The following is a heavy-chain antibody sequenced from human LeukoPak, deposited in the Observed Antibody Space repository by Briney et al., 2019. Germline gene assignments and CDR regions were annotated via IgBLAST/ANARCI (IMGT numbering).Heavy chain of an antibody. Sequence: SETLSLTCAVYGGSFSGYYWSWIRQPPGKGLEWIGEINHSGSTNYNPSLKSRGTISVDTSKNQFSLKLSSVTAADTAVYYCARDVLLWFGEPIQTTNYAFDIWGQGTMVTVSS. CDR2: INHSGST. J-gene: IGHJ3*02. CDR3: ARDVLLWFGEPIQTTNYAFDI. CDR1: GGSFSGYY. V-gene: IGHV4-34*01. D-gene: IGHD3-10*01.